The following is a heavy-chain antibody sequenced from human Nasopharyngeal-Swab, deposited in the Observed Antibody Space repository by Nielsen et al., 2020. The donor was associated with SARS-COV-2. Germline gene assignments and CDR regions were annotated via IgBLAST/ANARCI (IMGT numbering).Heavy chain of an antibody. D-gene: IGHD2-2*01. Sequence: SETLSLTCTVSGGSISSYYWSWIRQPPGKGLEWIGEINHSGSTNYNPSLKSRVTISVDTSKNQFSLKLSSVTAADTAVYYCARGGVVPAARITLGDYWGQGTLVTVSS. V-gene: IGHV4-34*01. CDR2: INHSGST. CDR3: ARGGVVPAARITLGDY. CDR1: GGSISSYY. J-gene: IGHJ4*02.